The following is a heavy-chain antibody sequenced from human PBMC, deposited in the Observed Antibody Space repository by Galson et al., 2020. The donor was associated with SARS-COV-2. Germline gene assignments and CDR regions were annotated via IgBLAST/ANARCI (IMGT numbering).Heavy chain of an antibody. D-gene: IGHD6-19*01. CDR2: VSGSGETA. V-gene: IGHV3-23*01. Sequence: GGSLRLSCGASGFTFSDYSMTWVRQAAGKGLEWVSAVSGSGETAHYADFVKGRFTISRDNSKNTVDLQMNSLSVEDTAVYYCVRGSWSLEYWGQGILVTVSS. J-gene: IGHJ4*01. CDR1: GFTFSDYS. CDR3: VRGSWSLEY.